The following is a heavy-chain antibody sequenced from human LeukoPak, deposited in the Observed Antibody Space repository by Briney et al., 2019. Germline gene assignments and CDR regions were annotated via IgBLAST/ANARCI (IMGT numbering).Heavy chain of an antibody. V-gene: IGHV5-51*01. CDR2: IYPGDSDT. CDR3: ARQGHIVGGGWFDP. Sequence: GESLQISCQGSGYSFSSYRIGWVRQMPGKAPEWMGVIYPGDSDTRYRPPFQGQVTMSADKSTNTAYLQWRSLRASDSAMYYCARQGHIVGGGWFDPWGQGTLVTVSS. J-gene: IGHJ5*02. D-gene: IGHD2-15*01. CDR1: GYSFSSYR.